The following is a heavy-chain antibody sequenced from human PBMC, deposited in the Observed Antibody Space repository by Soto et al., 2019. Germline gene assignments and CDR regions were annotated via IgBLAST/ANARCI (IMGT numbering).Heavy chain of an antibody. V-gene: IGHV4-4*07. CDR1: GGSISSYY. CDR3: ARATYYYDSSGYAYDY. Sequence: SETLCLTCTVSGGSISSYYWSCLRQPAGKGLEWIGRSYPSGSSNYNPSLKRRVTMSVDTSKNQFSLKLSSVTAADTAVYYCARATYYYDSSGYAYDYWGQGTLVTVS. CDR2: SYPSGSS. D-gene: IGHD3-22*01. J-gene: IGHJ4*02.